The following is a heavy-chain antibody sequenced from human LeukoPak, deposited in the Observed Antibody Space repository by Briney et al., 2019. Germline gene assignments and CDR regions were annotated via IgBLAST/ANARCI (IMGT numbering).Heavy chain of an antibody. CDR1: GFTFSSYA. CDR2: ISGSSSST. J-gene: IGHJ4*02. Sequence: GGSLRLSCAASGFTFSSYAMTWVRQAPGKGLQWVSTISGSSSSTYYADSVKGRFTISRDNSNNTLYLQMDSLRAEDTALYYCAKDRGGGLTTVTPSEYWGQGTPVTVSS. V-gene: IGHV3-23*01. CDR3: AKDRGGGLTTVTPSEY. D-gene: IGHD4-17*01.